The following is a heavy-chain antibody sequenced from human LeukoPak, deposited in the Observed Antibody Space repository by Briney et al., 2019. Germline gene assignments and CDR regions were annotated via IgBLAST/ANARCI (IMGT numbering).Heavy chain of an antibody. J-gene: IGHJ4*02. Sequence: GGSLRLSCAASGFAFSDFWMSWVRQAPGKGLEWVANIKQDGGEKYYMDSVEGRFTISRDNARNSLFLQMNNLRAEDTAVYYCATRGGDSGVDFWGQGTLVSVSS. CDR3: ATRGGDSGVDF. CDR1: GFAFSDFW. CDR2: IKQDGGEK. V-gene: IGHV3-7*01. D-gene: IGHD4-17*01.